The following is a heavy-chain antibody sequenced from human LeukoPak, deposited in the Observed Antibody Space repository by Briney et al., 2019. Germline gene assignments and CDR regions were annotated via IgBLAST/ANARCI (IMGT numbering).Heavy chain of an antibody. J-gene: IGHJ4*02. D-gene: IGHD4-23*01. CDR3: ARGQVRLRWPPPGY. CDR2: IIPILGIA. Sequence: GASVKVSCKASGGTFSSYAISWVRQAPGQGLEWMGRIIPILGIANYAQKFQGRATITADKSTSTAYMELSSLRSEDTAVYYCARGQVRLRWPPPGYWGQGTLVTVSP. CDR1: GGTFSSYA. V-gene: IGHV1-69*04.